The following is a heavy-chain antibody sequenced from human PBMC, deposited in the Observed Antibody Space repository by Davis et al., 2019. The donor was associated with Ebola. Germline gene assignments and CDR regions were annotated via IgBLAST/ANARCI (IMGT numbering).Heavy chain of an antibody. CDR3: VRGGYYGSSGYYYVPFDI. Sequence: ASVKVSCKASGYTFTGYYMHWVRQAPGQGLEWMGWINPNSGGTNYAQKFQGRVTMTRDTSITTAYMELSRLRSDDRALYYCVRGGYYGSSGYYYVPFDIWGQGTLVTVSS. CDR1: GYTFTGYY. CDR2: INPNSGGT. V-gene: IGHV1-2*02. J-gene: IGHJ3*02. D-gene: IGHD3-22*01.